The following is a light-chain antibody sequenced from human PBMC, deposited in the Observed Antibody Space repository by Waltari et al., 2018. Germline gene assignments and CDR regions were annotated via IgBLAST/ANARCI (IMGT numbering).Light chain of an antibody. CDR3: QVYGGSPLYT. CDR1: PSVGSIY. J-gene: IGKJ2*01. CDR2: GTS. V-gene: IGKV3-20*01. Sequence: ESLLAQSPGTLSLSPGERATLSCRASPSVGSIYLAWYQQRPGQPPRVLVYGTSSRATGIPDRFSGSRSGSDFTLTIDRLEPEDVAVYFCQVYGGSPLYTFGQGTRLEIK.